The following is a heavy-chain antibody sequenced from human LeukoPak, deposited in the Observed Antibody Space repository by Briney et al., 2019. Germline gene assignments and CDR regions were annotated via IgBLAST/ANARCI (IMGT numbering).Heavy chain of an antibody. V-gene: IGHV4-30-4*01. CDR2: IYYSGST. J-gene: IGHJ2*01. D-gene: IGHD3-10*01. CDR1: GGSISSGDYY. Sequence: SETLSLTCTVSGGSISSGDYYWSWIRQSPGKGLEWIGYIYYSGSTYYNPSLKSRVTISVDTSKNQFSLKLSSVTAADTAVYYCASNPRYGSGSTYGYFDLWGRGTLVTVSS. CDR3: ASNPRYGSGSTYGYFDL.